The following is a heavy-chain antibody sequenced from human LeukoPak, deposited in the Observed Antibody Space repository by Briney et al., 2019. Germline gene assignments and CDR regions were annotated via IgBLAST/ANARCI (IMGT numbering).Heavy chain of an antibody. CDR1: GGSISSGGYD. J-gene: IGHJ4*02. Sequence: SETLSLTCTVSGGSISSGGYDWSWIRQHPGKGLEWIGYIYYSGSTYYNPSLKSRVTISVDTSKNQFSLKLSSVTAADTAVYYCAREARWMGPVVDYWGQETLVTVSS. CDR2: IYYSGST. CDR3: AREARWMGPVVDY. V-gene: IGHV4-31*03. D-gene: IGHD4-23*01.